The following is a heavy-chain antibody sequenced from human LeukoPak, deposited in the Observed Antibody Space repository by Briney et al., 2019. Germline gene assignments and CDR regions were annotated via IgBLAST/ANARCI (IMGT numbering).Heavy chain of an antibody. CDR2: IKQDGSEK. D-gene: IGHD3-9*01. Sequence: GGSLRLSCAASGLTFSSYWMSWVRQAPGKGLEWVANIKQDGSEKYYVDSVKGRFTISRDNAKNSLFLQMNSLSAEDTAVYYCARETVTGKGVDIWGQGTMVTVSS. J-gene: IGHJ3*02. CDR3: ARETVTGKGVDI. V-gene: IGHV3-7*01. CDR1: GLTFSSYW.